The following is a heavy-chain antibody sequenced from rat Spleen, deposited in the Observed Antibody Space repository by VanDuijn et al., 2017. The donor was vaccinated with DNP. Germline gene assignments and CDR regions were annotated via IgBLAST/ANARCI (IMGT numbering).Heavy chain of an antibody. CDR2: ITSGGDTT. Sequence: EVKLVESGGDLVQPGRSLQLSCVASGFSVSHDWMTWIRQIPGKGLEWVASITSGGDTTYYPDSVKGRFTISRDFAKNTLYLQMNSLRSEDTATYYCTTDLAYWGQGTLVTVSS. J-gene: IGHJ3*01. CDR1: GFSVSHDW. V-gene: IGHV5-31*01. CDR3: TTDLAY.